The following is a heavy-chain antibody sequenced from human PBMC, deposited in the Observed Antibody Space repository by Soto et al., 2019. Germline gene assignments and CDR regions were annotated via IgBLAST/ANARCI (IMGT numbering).Heavy chain of an antibody. V-gene: IGHV3-43*01. D-gene: IGHD6-13*01. CDR2: INWDGRIA. CDR1: GFIFDDFT. J-gene: IGHJ4*01. Sequence: GGSLRLSCAASGFIFDDFTMHWVRLVPGKGLQWVSYINWDGRIAMYADSVEGRFTISRDNTNNHLYLQMNSLRSDDTALYYCAKDEGAAVESPGDWGHGTLVTVSS. CDR3: AKDEGAAVESPGD.